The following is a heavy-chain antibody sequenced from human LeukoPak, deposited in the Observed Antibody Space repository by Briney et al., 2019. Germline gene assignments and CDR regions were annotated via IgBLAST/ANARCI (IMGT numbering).Heavy chain of an antibody. D-gene: IGHD3-9*01. Sequence: LTGGSLRLSCAASGFTFSSYGMHWVRQAPGKGLEWVAFIRYDGSNKYYADSVKGRFTISRDNSKNTLYLQMNSLRAEDTAVYYCARAPNYDILTGYPDYWGQGTLVTVSS. CDR3: ARAPNYDILTGYPDY. J-gene: IGHJ4*02. CDR2: IRYDGSNK. CDR1: GFTFSSYG. V-gene: IGHV3-30*02.